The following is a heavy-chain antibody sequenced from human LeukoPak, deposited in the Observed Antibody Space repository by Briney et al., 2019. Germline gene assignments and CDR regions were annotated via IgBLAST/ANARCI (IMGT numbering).Heavy chain of an antibody. D-gene: IGHD3-10*01. CDR2: INHSGST. CDR3: ARSYGSGSYGNYYMDV. J-gene: IGHJ6*03. CDR1: GGSFSGYY. Sequence: MASETLSLTCAVYGGSFSGYYWSWIRQPPGKVLEWIGEINHSGSTNYNPSLKSRVTISVDTSKNQFSLKLSSVTAADTAVYYCARSYGSGSYGNYYMDVWGKGTTVTVSS. V-gene: IGHV4-34*01.